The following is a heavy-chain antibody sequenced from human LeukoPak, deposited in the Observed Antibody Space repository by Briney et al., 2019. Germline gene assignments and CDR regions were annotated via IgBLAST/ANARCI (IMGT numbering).Heavy chain of an antibody. V-gene: IGHV1-69*04. Sequence: GASVKVSCKTSGGTFDNYITSWVRQAPGQGLEWVGTIILILDIANYAQKFQGRVAITADTSTSTAYMELRNLGSEDTAVYFCAREPEGLTTESHWGQGTLVTVSS. J-gene: IGHJ4*02. CDR1: GGTFDNYI. D-gene: IGHD1-14*01. CDR3: AREPEGLTTESH. CDR2: IILILDIA.